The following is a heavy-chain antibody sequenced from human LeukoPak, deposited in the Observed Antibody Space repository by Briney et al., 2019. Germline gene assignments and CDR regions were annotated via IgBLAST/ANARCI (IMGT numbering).Heavy chain of an antibody. V-gene: IGHV4-39*07. CDR3: ARHSGSCAFDY. J-gene: IGHJ4*02. CDR1: GGSISSSSYY. Sequence: SETLSLTCTVSGGSISSSSYYWGWIRQPPGTGLEWIGSIYHSGSTYYNPSLKSRVTISVDTSKNQFSLKLSSVTAADTAVYYCARHSGSCAFDYWGQGTLVTVSS. CDR2: IYHSGST. D-gene: IGHD1-26*01.